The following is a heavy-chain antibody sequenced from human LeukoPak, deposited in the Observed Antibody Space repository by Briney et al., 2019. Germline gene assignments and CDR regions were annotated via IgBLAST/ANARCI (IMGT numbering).Heavy chain of an antibody. Sequence: SETLSLTCTVSGGSISSYYWSWIRQPPGKGLEWIGYIYYSGSTNYNPSLKSRVTISVDTSKNQFSLKLSSVAAADTAVYYCARCVPPNYYGMDVWGQGTTVTVSS. CDR1: GGSISSYY. CDR3: ARCVPPNYYGMDV. CDR2: IYYSGST. V-gene: IGHV4-59*01. J-gene: IGHJ6*02. D-gene: IGHD2-2*01.